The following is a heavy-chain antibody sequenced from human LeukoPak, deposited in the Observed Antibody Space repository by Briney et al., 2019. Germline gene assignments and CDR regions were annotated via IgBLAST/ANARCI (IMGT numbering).Heavy chain of an antibody. D-gene: IGHD6-6*01. V-gene: IGHV1-46*01. J-gene: IGHJ4*02. Sequence: ASVKVSCKASGYTFTSYYMHWVRQAPGQGLEWMGIINPSGGSTSYAQKFQGRVTMTRDTSTSTVYMELSSLRSEDTAVYYCARDSEQLVGLYYFDYWGQGTLVTVPP. CDR2: INPSGGST. CDR1: GYTFTSYY. CDR3: ARDSEQLVGLYYFDY.